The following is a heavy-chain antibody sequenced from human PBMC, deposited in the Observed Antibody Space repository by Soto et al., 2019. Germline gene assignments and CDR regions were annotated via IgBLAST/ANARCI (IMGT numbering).Heavy chain of an antibody. J-gene: IGHJ4*02. CDR1: GFTLSYYG. V-gene: IGHV3-33*01. CDR3: ARTTCPGSRCFDY. Sequence: PGGSLRLSGVVSGFTLSYYGVQWVRQAPGGGLEWVAVMYGDGRNKWYADAVQGRFTISRDTSRNTVYLQMSSLRAEDTAIYYCARTTCPGSRCFDYWGQGTLVTVSS. D-gene: IGHD6-13*01. CDR2: MYGDGRNK.